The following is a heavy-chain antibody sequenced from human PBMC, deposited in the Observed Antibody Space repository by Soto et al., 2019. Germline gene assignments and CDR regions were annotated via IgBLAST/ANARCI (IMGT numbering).Heavy chain of an antibody. Sequence: SETLSLTCAVYGGSFSGYYWSWIRQPPGKGLEWIGEINHSGSTNYNPSLKSRVTISVDTSKNQFSLKLSSVTAADTAVYYCAADSSGYYYYYGMDVWGQGTTVTVSS. CDR1: GGSFSGYY. V-gene: IGHV4-34*01. CDR3: AADSSGYYYYYGMDV. CDR2: INHSGST. D-gene: IGHD3-22*01. J-gene: IGHJ6*02.